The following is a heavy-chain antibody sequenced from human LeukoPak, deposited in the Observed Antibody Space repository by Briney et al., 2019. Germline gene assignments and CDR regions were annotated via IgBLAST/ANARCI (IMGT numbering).Heavy chain of an antibody. D-gene: IGHD3-22*01. CDR2: IGSSGSTI. CDR1: GFTFSSYE. Sequence: PGGSLRLSCAASGFTFSSYEMNWVRQAPGKGLEWVSYIGSSGSTIYYADSVKGRFTISRDNAKNSLYLQMNSLRAEDTAVYYCARDYYDSGGYYFYDAFDIWDQGTMVTVSS. V-gene: IGHV3-48*03. J-gene: IGHJ3*02. CDR3: ARDYYDSGGYYFYDAFDI.